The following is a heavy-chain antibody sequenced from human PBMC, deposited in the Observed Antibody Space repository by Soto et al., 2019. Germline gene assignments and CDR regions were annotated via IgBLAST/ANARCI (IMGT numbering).Heavy chain of an antibody. V-gene: IGHV3-30-3*01. CDR2: ISYHGREI. Sequence: GGSLRLSCAASGFNFDIYASHWVRQSPGKGLEWLSVISYHGREIHYADSVKGRFTISRDKSRNTIYLQMNSLTYEDTAVYYCARDPVAVTGSFVDYWGQGTLVTVSS. CDR1: GFNFDIYA. D-gene: IGHD3-9*01. J-gene: IGHJ4*02. CDR3: ARDPVAVTGSFVDY.